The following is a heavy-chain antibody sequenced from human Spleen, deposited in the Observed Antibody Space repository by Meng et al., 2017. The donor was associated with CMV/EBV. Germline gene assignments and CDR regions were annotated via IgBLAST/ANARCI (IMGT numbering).Heavy chain of an antibody. D-gene: IGHD3-3*01. CDR3: ASLDFWGGLLDS. V-gene: IGHV4-38-2*02. CDR1: GASISSGYY. J-gene: IGHJ6*02. CDR2: IYHSGSS. Sequence: SETLSLTCTVSGASISSGYYWGWIRQPPGGGLEWIGNIYHSGSSYYNPSLRSRVAMSVDTSKNQFSLKLSSVTAADTAVYYCASLDFWGGLLDSWGQGTTVTVSS.